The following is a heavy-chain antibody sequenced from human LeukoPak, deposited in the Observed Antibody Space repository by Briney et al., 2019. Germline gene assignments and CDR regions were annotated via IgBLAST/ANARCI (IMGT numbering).Heavy chain of an antibody. V-gene: IGHV4-59*12. D-gene: IGHD3-16*01. CDR3: ASGEDYVWGSHEL. CDR1: GYSISSYY. Sequence: PSETLSLTCTVSGYSISSYYWSWIRQPPGKGLEWIGYITYSGSTDYNPSLRSRVTISVDTSKNQFSLKLSSVTAADTAVYYCASGEDYVWGSHELWGQGTLVTVSS. J-gene: IGHJ4*02. CDR2: ITYSGST.